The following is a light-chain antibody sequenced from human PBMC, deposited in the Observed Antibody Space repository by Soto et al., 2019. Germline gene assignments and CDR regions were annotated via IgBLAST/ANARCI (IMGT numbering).Light chain of an antibody. V-gene: IGLV1-47*01. CDR3: AARDDSLNGHV. Sequence: QSVLTQPPSASGTPGQSVTISCSGGTSNIGSNYVFWYQQLPGTAPKLLICRNNQRPSGVPDRFSGSKSGTSASLAISGLRSADEADYYCAARDDSLNGHVFGTGTKVTVL. J-gene: IGLJ1*01. CDR1: TSNIGSNY. CDR2: RNN.